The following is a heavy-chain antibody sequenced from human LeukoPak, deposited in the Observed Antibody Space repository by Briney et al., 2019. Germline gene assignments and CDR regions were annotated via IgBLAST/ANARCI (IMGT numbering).Heavy chain of an antibody. D-gene: IGHD1-26*01. V-gene: IGHV1-24*01. J-gene: IGHJ3*02. Sequence: ASVKVSCKVSGYTLTELSMHWVRQAPGKGLERMGGFDPEDGETIYAQKFQGRVTMTEDTSTDTAYMELSSLRSEDTAVYYCATDKKWEPGTRTGAFDIWGQGTMVTVSS. CDR3: ATDKKWEPGTRTGAFDI. CDR2: FDPEDGET. CDR1: GYTLTELS.